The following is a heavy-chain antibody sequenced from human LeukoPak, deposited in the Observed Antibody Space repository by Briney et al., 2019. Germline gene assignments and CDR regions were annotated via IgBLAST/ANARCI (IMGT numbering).Heavy chain of an antibody. CDR1: GGSISSSSYY. CDR2: IYYSGST. CDR3: ARHGSSWYYFAY. D-gene: IGHD6-13*01. V-gene: IGHV4-39*01. J-gene: IGHJ4*02. Sequence: SETLSLTCTVSGGSISSSSYYWGWIRQPPGKGLEWIGSIYYSGSTYYNPSLKSRVTISVDTSKNQFSLKLSSVTAADTAVYYCARHGSSWYYFAYWGQGTLVTVSS.